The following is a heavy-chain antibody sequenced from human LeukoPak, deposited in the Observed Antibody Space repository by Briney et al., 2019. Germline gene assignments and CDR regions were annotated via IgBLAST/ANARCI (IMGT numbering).Heavy chain of an antibody. D-gene: IGHD5-12*01. V-gene: IGHV4-30-4*08. CDR1: GGSISSANYF. CDR2: IYYTGGT. Sequence: SETLSLTCTVSGGSISSANYFWNWIRQPSGKGLQWFGYIYYTGGTYYNPSLKSRVTISVDTSKNQFSLKLNSVTAADTAVYYCARDYGGYGRFDFWGQGTLVTVSS. J-gene: IGHJ4*02. CDR3: ARDYGGYGRFDF.